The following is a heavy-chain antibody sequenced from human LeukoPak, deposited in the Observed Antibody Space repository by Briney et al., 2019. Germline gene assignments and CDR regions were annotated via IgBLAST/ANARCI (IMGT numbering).Heavy chain of an antibody. V-gene: IGHV4-59*08. D-gene: IGHD3-10*01. J-gene: IGHJ5*02. Sequence: SETLSLTCTVSGGSISSYYWRWIRQPPGKGLEWIGYIYYSGSTNYNPSLKSRVTISVDTSKNQFSLKLSSVTAADTAVYYCARYREVPANWFDPWGQGTLVTVSS. CDR1: GGSISSYY. CDR3: ARYREVPANWFDP. CDR2: IYYSGST.